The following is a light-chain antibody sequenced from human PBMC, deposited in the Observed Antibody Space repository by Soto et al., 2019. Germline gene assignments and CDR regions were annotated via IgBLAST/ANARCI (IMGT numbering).Light chain of an antibody. J-gene: IGKJ1*01. CDR3: QHYNNWPPWT. CDR2: GAS. Sequence: EIVMTQSPATLSVSPGERATLSCRASQSVSSNLAWYQQKPGQAPMLLIYGASTSATGVPVRFSGSGSGTEFTLTISSLQSEDFAVYYCQHYNNWPPWTFGQGTKVEIK. V-gene: IGKV3-15*01. CDR1: QSVSSN.